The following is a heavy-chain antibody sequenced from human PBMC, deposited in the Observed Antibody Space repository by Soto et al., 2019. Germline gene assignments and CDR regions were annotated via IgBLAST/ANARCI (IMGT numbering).Heavy chain of an antibody. CDR2: IYYSGST. J-gene: IGHJ6*02. CDR1: GGSISSSSYY. CDR3: ARLGKKYYDFWSGYSTDYSSYYGMDV. D-gene: IGHD3-3*01. V-gene: IGHV4-39*01. Sequence: SETLSLTCTVSGGSISSSSYYWGWIRQPPGKGLEWIGSIYYSGSTYYNPSLKSRVTISVDTSKNQFSLKLSSVTAADTAVYYCARLGKKYYDFWSGYSTDYSSYYGMDVWCQGPTVT.